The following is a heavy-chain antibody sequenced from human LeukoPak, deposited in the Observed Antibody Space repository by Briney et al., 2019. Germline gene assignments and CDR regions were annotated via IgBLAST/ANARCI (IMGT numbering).Heavy chain of an antibody. CDR2: IKSDGSST. CDR3: SSQLFD. V-gene: IGHV3-74*01. J-gene: IGHJ4*02. CDR1: GFTFSTYW. D-gene: IGHD6-6*01. Sequence: GGSLRLSCAASGFTFSTYWMHWVRQAPGKGLVWVSCIKSDGSSTIYADSVKGRFTISRDNAKSTLYLQMNSLRAEDTAVYYCSSQLFDWGQGTLVTVSS.